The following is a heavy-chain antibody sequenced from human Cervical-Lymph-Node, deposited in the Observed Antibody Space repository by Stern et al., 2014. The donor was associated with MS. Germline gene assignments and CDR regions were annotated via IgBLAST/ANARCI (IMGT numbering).Heavy chain of an antibody. D-gene: IGHD5-24*01. V-gene: IGHV5-51*01. Sequence: VQLVQSGVEVKKPGESLKISCKASGYSFSDYWIGWVRQMPGKGLEWMGLIYPGDSYIKYSPSVQVQVAISADKSIDTASLQWSSLKASYPAVYYCASPPRYGHNSYFDYWGQGTLVTVSS. CDR3: ASPPRYGHNSYFDY. J-gene: IGHJ4*02. CDR2: IYPGDSYI. CDR1: GYSFSDYW.